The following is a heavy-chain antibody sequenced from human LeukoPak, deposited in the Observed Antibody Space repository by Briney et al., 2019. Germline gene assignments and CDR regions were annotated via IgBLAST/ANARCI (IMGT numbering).Heavy chain of an antibody. Sequence: GESLRISCKGSGYSFTSYWINWVRQVPGKGLEWMGRIDPSDSYTNYSPSFQGHVTISADKSISTAYLQWSSLEASDTAMYYCARHVRSGIQLWIFDYWGQGTLVTVSS. CDR3: ARHVRSGIQLWIFDY. V-gene: IGHV5-10-1*01. CDR2: IDPSDSYT. J-gene: IGHJ4*02. D-gene: IGHD5-18*01. CDR1: GYSFTSYW.